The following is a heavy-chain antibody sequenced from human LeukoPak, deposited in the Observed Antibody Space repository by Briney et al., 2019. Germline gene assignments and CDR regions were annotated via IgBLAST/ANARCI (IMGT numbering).Heavy chain of an antibody. J-gene: IGHJ4*02. V-gene: IGHV1-2*02. CDR2: IYGRDGGT. CDR1: GLTFTGHY. CDR3: VRDFDWGPDY. Sequence: ASVKVSCKASGLTFTGHYFHWVRQAPGQGLEWMGWIYGRDGGTNLAQKFQDRVTMTRDTSITTAYMELTGLTPDDTAVYYCVRDFDWGPDYWGQGTLVTVSS. D-gene: IGHD3-9*01.